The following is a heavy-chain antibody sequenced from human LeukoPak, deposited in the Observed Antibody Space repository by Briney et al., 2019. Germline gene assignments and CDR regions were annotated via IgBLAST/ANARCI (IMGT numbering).Heavy chain of an antibody. Sequence: GESLKISCKGSGYSFTSYWIGWVRQMPGKGLEWMGIIYPGDSDTRYSPSFQGQVTISADKSISAAYLQWSSLKASDTAMYYCARSPLAYCGGDCYSEVPGARGWGYYYMDVWGKGTTVTVSS. CDR3: ARSPLAYCGGDCYSEVPGARGWGYYYMDV. CDR2: IYPGDSDT. V-gene: IGHV5-51*01. D-gene: IGHD2-21*01. J-gene: IGHJ6*03. CDR1: GYSFTSYW.